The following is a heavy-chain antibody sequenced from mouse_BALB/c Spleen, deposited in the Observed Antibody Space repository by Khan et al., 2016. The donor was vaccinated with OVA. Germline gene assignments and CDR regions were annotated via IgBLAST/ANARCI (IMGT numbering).Heavy chain of an antibody. CDR3: ARDGSRYNYAMDY. CDR2: ISYSNST. V-gene: IGHV3-2*02. D-gene: IGHD2-3*01. CDR1: GYSITSYYA. Sequence: EVQLQESGPGLVKPSQSLSLTCTVTGYSITSYYACNWLRPPPGNKLEWMGYISYSNSTNTYPSLSSRNSITRYTSKNQFFLQLNSVNTEDTATYYCARDGSRYNYAMDYWGQGTSVTVSS. J-gene: IGHJ4*01.